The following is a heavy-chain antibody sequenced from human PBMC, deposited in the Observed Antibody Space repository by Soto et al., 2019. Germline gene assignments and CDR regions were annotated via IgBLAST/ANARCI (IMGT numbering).Heavy chain of an antibody. Sequence: ASVKVSCKASGYTFTGYYMHWVRQAPGQGLEWMGWINPNSGGTNYAQKFQGWVTMTRDTSISTAYMELSRLRSDDTAVYYCARDRDIVGGAFDSWGQGTMVTVSS. D-gene: IGHD2-15*01. CDR3: ARDRDIVGGAFDS. J-gene: IGHJ3*02. V-gene: IGHV1-2*04. CDR2: INPNSGGT. CDR1: GYTFTGYY.